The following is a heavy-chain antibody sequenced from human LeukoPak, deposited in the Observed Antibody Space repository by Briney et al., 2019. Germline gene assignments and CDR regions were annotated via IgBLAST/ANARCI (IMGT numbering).Heavy chain of an antibody. Sequence: ASVKVSCKASGYTFTSYYMRWVRQAPGQWLEWMGIINPSGGSTSYAQKFQGRVAMTRDTSTSTVYMELSSLRSEDTAVYYCASFDSSGWYGGRDDAFDIWGQGTMVTVSS. J-gene: IGHJ3*02. D-gene: IGHD6-19*01. CDR1: GYTFTSYY. V-gene: IGHV1-46*01. CDR3: ASFDSSGWYGGRDDAFDI. CDR2: INPSGGST.